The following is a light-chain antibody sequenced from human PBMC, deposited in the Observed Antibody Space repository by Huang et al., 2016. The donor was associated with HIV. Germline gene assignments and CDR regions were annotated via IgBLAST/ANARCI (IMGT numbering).Light chain of an antibody. V-gene: IGKV1-12*01. CDR3: QQANSFPFT. J-gene: IGKJ3*01. CDR2: AAS. Sequence: DFQMTQSPSSVSASVGDRVTITCRASQHINTWLAWYQQKPGKAPKLRIYAASNLQRGVQSRFSGSGSGTDFTLTISSLQPEDFATYYCQQANSFPFTFGPGTKVDIK. CDR1: QHINTW.